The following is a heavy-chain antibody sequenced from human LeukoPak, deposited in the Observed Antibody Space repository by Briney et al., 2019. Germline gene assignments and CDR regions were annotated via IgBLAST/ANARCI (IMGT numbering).Heavy chain of an antibody. CDR3: ARDRESVEGP. CDR1: GFIFSSYS. V-gene: IGHV3-23*01. J-gene: IGHJ5*02. CDR2: ITGSGGNT. Sequence: GGSLRLSCAASGFIFSSYSMSWVRQAPGKGLEWVSVITGSGGNTYYADSVKGRFTISRVNAKNSLYLQMNSLTAEDTAVYYCARDRESVEGPWGQGTLVTVSS. D-gene: IGHD3-10*01.